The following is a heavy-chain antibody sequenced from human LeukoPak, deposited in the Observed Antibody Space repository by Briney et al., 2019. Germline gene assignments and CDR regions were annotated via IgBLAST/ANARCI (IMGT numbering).Heavy chain of an antibody. Sequence: ASVKVSCKASGYTFTGYYMHWVRQAPGQGLEWMGWINPDSGGTNYAQKFQGRVTMTRDTSISTAYMELSRLRSDDTAVYYCARDYSNYGDYMDVWGKGTTVTVSS. J-gene: IGHJ6*03. CDR2: INPDSGGT. CDR3: ARDYSNYGDYMDV. D-gene: IGHD4-11*01. V-gene: IGHV1-2*02. CDR1: GYTFTGYY.